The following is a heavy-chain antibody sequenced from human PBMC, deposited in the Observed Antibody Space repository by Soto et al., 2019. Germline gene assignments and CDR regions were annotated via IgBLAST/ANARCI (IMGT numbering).Heavy chain of an antibody. V-gene: IGHV4-39*01. CDR1: GGSISSSSYY. D-gene: IGHD3-3*01. Sequence: SETLSLTCTVSGGSISSSSYYWGWIRQPPGKGLEWIGSIYYSGSTYYNPSLKSRVTISVDTSKNQFSLKLSSVTAADTAVYYCASQAPLDYDFWSGRPFDYWGQGTLVTVS. J-gene: IGHJ4*02. CDR3: ASQAPLDYDFWSGRPFDY. CDR2: IYYSGST.